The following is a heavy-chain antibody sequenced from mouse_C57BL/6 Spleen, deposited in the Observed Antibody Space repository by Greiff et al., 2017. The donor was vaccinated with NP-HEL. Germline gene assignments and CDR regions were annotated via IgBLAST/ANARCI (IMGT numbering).Heavy chain of an antibody. CDR2: IWSGGST. CDR1: GFSLTSYG. D-gene: IGHD1-1*01. J-gene: IGHJ3*01. V-gene: IGHV2-2*01. CDR3: ASPYYYGSSWFAY. Sequence: QVQLQQSGPGLVQPSQSLSITCTVSGFSLTSYGVHWVRQSPGKGLEWLGVIWSGGSTDYNAAFISRLSISKDNSKGQVFFKMNSLQADDTAIYYCASPYYYGSSWFAYWGQGTLVTVSA.